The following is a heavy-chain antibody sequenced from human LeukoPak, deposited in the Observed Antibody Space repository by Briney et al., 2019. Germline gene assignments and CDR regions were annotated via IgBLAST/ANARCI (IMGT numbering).Heavy chain of an antibody. Sequence: XMXXVXQAXXKGLEWVGXXRSKAYGGTTEYAASVKGRFTISRDDSKSIAYLQMNSLKTEDTAVYYCTKLVGATALFGFDYWGQGTLVTVSS. D-gene: IGHD1-26*01. CDR2: XRSKAYGGTT. CDR3: TKLVGATALFGFDY. V-gene: IGHV3-49*02. J-gene: IGHJ4*02. CDR1: X.